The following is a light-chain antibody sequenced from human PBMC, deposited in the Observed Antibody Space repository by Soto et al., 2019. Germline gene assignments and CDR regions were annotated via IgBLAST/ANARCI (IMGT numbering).Light chain of an antibody. CDR3: QQYGNSLWT. CDR2: DAS. V-gene: IGKV3-11*01. J-gene: IGKJ1*01. Sequence: EIVLTQSPATLSLSPVERATLSCMASQSVSSYLAWYQQKPGQAPRLLIYDASNRATGIPARFSGSGSGTDFTLTISSLEPEDFAVYYCQQYGNSLWTFGQGTKVDIK. CDR1: QSVSSY.